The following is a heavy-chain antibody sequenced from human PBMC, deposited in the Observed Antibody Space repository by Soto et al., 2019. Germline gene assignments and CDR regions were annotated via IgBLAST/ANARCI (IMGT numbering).Heavy chain of an antibody. CDR2: IYYSGST. V-gene: IGHV4-31*03. Sequence: QVQLQESGPGLVKPSQTLSLTCTVSGGSISSGGYYWSWIRQHPGKGLEWIGYIYYSGSTYYNPSLKSRFTISVDTSKNQFSLKLSSVTAADTAVYYCARVMITFGEPHDAFDIWGQGTMVTVSS. D-gene: IGHD3-16*01. J-gene: IGHJ3*02. CDR1: GGSISSGGYY. CDR3: ARVMITFGEPHDAFDI.